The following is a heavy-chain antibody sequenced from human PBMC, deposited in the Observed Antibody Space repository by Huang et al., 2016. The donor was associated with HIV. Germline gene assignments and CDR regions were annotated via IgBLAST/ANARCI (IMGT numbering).Heavy chain of an antibody. Sequence: EVQLVESGGALVQPGGSLRLSCAASGFTFSIYWITWVRQAPGKGLEGVGNINDDGSEKYYADSVRGRFTISRDNAENSLDLQMKSLRADDTAVYYCVRNSGWYRLDYWGQGTLVTVSS. CDR2: INDDGSEK. V-gene: IGHV3-7*01. CDR3: VRNSGWYRLDY. D-gene: IGHD6-19*01. J-gene: IGHJ4*02. CDR1: GFTFSIYW.